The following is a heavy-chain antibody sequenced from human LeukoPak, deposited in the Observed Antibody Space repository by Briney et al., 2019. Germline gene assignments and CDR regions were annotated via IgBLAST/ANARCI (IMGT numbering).Heavy chain of an antibody. CDR2: ISSSSSYI. CDR1: GFTFSDYY. Sequence: GGSLRLSCAASGFTFSDYYMSWVRQAPGKGLEWVSSISSSSSYIYYADSVKGRFTISRDNAKNSLYLQMNSLRAEDTAVYYCARDGKYDFWSGYYTHWGQGTLVTVSS. D-gene: IGHD3-3*01. J-gene: IGHJ4*02. V-gene: IGHV3-21*01. CDR3: ARDGKYDFWSGYYTH.